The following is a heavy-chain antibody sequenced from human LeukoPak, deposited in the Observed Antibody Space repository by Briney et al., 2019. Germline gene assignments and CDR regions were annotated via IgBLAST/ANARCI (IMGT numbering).Heavy chain of an antibody. CDR3: VAYTSSLRWFDP. CDR1: DDSISSISFY. J-gene: IGHJ5*02. Sequence: PSETLSLTCTVSDDSISSISFYWGWIRQPPGKGLEWIGGIYYGGTTYYNPSLESRVTMSLDTSKKQFSLRLRSVTAADTAVYYCVAYTSSLRWFDPWGQGTLVIVSS. CDR2: IYYGGTT. D-gene: IGHD6-13*01. V-gene: IGHV4-39*07.